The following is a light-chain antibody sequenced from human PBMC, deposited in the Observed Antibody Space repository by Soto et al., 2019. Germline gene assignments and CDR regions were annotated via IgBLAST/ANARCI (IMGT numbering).Light chain of an antibody. Sequence: DIQMTQSPSTLSGSVGDRVTITCRASQTISSWLAWYQQKPGKAPKLLIYSASRLERGVPPRFSASASGTNFTLTISGLQPEDSATYYCQQSFSTPLTFGGGTKVEV. CDR3: QQSFSTPLT. CDR2: SAS. V-gene: IGKV1-39*01. J-gene: IGKJ4*01. CDR1: QTISSW.